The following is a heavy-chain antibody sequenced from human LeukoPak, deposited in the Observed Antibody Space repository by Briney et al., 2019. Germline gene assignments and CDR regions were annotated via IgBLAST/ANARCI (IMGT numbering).Heavy chain of an antibody. CDR3: ARDDSYGYGTDY. CDR1: GFTFSSYW. D-gene: IGHD5-18*01. CDR2: IYSGGST. V-gene: IGHV3-66*01. J-gene: IGHJ4*02. Sequence: GGSLRLSCAASGFTFSSYWMTWVRQAPGKGLEWVSVIYSGGSTYYADSVKGGFTISRDNSKNTLYLQMNSLRAEDTAVYYCARDDSYGYGTDYWGQGTLVTVSS.